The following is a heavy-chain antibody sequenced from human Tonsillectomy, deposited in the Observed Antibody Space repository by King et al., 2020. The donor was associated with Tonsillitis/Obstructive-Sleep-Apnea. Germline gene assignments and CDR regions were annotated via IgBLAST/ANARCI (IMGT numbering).Heavy chain of an antibody. CDR2: ISWNSGSI. CDR3: AKANPLLLEWSYMDV. J-gene: IGHJ6*03. D-gene: IGHD3-3*01. CDR1: GFTFDDYA. Sequence: VQLVESGGGLVQPGRSLRLSCAASGFTFDDYAMHWVRQAPGKGLEWVSGISWNSGSIGYADSVKGRFTISRDNAKNSLYLQMNSLRAEDTALYYCAKANPLLLEWSYMDVWGKGTTVTVSS. V-gene: IGHV3-9*01.